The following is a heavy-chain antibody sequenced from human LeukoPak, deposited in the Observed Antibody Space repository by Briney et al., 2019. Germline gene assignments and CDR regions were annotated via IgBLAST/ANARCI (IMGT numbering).Heavy chain of an antibody. J-gene: IGHJ4*02. CDR2: IIPIFGTA. CDR3: ASLYYDILTGYGPFDY. CDR1: GGTFSSYA. V-gene: IGHV1-69*13. D-gene: IGHD3-9*01. Sequence: GASVKVSCKASGGTFSSYAISWVRQAPGQGLEWMGGIIPIFGTANYAQKFQGRVTITADESTSTAYMELSSLRSEDTAVYYCASLYYDILTGYGPFDYWGQGTLVTVSS.